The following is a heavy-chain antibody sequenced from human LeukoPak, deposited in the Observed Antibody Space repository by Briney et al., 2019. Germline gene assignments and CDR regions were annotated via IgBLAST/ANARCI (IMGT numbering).Heavy chain of an antibody. J-gene: IGHJ4*02. CDR2: IYYSGST. CDR1: GGSISSYY. D-gene: IGHD5-24*01. Sequence: SETLSLTCTVSGGSISSYYWSWIRQPPGKGLEWIGYIYYSGSTTYNPSLKSRVTISVDTSKNQFSLKLSSVTAADTAVYYCARGMATNSAEFDYWGQGTLVTVSS. CDR3: ARGMATNSAEFDY. V-gene: IGHV4-59*01.